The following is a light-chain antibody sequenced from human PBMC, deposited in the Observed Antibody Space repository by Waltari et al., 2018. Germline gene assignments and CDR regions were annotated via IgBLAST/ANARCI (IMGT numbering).Light chain of an antibody. J-gene: IGLJ2*01. V-gene: IGLV3-10*01. CDR2: EDN. CDR3: YSTDSSGHHRV. CDR1: ALPKKY. Sequence: SYDLTQPPSVSVSPGQMARITCSGDALPKKYAYWDQQKSGQAPVLVIYEDNKRPSGIPEGVSGSSSGAMATLTISGAQVEDEADYYCYSTDSSGHHRVFGGGTKLTVL.